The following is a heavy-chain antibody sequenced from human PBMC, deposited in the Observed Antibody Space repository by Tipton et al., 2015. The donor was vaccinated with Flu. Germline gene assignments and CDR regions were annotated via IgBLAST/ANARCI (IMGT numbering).Heavy chain of an antibody. J-gene: IGHJ6*02. CDR3: ASSPPYYDILTGYPSRQYYYYGMDV. V-gene: IGHV4-59*01. Sequence: TLSLTCTVSGGSISSYYWSWIRQPPGKGLEWIGYIYYSGSTNYNPSLKSRVTISVDTSKNQFSPKLSSVTAADTAVYYCASSPPYYDILTGYPSRQYYYYGMDVWGQGTTVTVSS. CDR2: IYYSGST. CDR1: GGSISSYY. D-gene: IGHD3-9*01.